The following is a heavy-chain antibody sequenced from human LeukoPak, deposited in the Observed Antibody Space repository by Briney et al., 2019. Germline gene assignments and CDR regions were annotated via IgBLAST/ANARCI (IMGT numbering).Heavy chain of an antibody. CDR2: IFLSGST. J-gene: IGHJ4*02. CDR3: ARGFDSKSTYFDY. V-gene: IGHV4-59*01. D-gene: IGHD5-12*01. Sequence: SETLSLTCTVSGGSISNYYWNWLRQPPGKGLEWIGYIFLSGSTNYNPSLKSRVTMSLDTSKNQLSLRLTSVTAADTAVYYCARGFDSKSTYFDYWGQGTLVTVSS. CDR1: GGSISNYY.